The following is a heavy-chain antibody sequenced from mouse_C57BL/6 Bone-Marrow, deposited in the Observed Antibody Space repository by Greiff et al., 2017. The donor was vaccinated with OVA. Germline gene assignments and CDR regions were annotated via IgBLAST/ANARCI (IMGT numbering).Heavy chain of an antibody. D-gene: IGHD2-3*01. CDR3: ARHNDGPFAY. CDR2: ISNGGGST. V-gene: IGHV5-12*01. J-gene: IGHJ3*01. CDR1: GFTFSDYY. Sequence: LKESGGGLVQPGGSLKLSCAASGFTFSDYYMYWVRQTPEKRLEWVAYISNGGGSTYYPDTVKGRFTISRDNAKNTLYLQMSRLKSEDTAMYYCARHNDGPFAYWGQGTLVTVSA.